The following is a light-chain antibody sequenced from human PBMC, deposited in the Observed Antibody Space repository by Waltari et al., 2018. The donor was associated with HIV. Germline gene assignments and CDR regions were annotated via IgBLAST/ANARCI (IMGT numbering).Light chain of an antibody. CDR3: QQYSGFVWT. J-gene: IGKJ1*01. CDR1: QSLSGW. Sequence: DIQMTQSPSTLSASIGDRVTITCRASQSLSGWLAWYQQKPGKAPKTLIYKASTLATGVPSRFSASGSETEFTLTINSLQPDDFATYYCQQYSGFVWTFGQGTRVEVK. CDR2: KAS. V-gene: IGKV1-5*03.